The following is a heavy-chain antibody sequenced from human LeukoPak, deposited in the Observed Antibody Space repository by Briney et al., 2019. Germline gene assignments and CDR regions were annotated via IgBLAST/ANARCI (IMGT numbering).Heavy chain of an antibody. D-gene: IGHD3-10*01. CDR3: ARDIGAGFGFIGVYDY. CDR2: IYYSGST. V-gene: IGHV4-61*01. Sequence: PSETLSLTCTVSGGSISSRTYYWGWIRQPPGKGLEWIGYIYYSGSTNYNPSLKSRVTISVDTSKNQFSLRLSSVTAADTAVYYCARDIGAGFGFIGVYDYWGQGTLVTVSS. CDR1: GGSISSRTYY. J-gene: IGHJ4*02.